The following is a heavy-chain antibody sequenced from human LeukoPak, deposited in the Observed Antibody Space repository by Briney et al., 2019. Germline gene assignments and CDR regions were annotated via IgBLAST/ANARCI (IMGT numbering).Heavy chain of an antibody. D-gene: IGHD2-2*01. J-gene: IGHJ6*03. CDR2: ISSSSSYI. Sequence: GGSLILSCAASGFTFSSYSMNWVRQAPGKGLEWVSSISSSSSYIYYADSVKGRFTISRDNAKNSLYLQMNSLRAEDTAVYYCARAPPARVPYYYYYMDVWGKGTTVTVSS. CDR1: GFTFSSYS. V-gene: IGHV3-21*01. CDR3: ARAPPARVPYYYYYMDV.